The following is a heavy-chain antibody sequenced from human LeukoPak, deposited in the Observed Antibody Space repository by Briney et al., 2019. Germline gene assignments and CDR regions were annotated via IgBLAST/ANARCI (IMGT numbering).Heavy chain of an antibody. CDR2: IYPGDSDT. CDR3: ARCGVPAAPNWFDP. J-gene: IGHJ5*02. CDR1: GSSFTSHW. V-gene: IGHV5-51*01. D-gene: IGHD2-2*01. Sequence: GESLQISCEASGSSFTSHWIGWVRQVPGKGLEWMGIIYPGDSDTRYSPSFQGQVTTSANKSISTAYLQWSSLKASDTAMYYCARCGVPAAPNWFDPWGQGTLVTVSS.